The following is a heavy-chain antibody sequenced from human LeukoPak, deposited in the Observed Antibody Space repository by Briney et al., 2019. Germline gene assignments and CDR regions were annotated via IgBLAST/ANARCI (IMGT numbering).Heavy chain of an antibody. CDR3: ARGLGNFDY. CDR2: ISTSGTIE. J-gene: IGHJ4*02. Sequence: GGSLRLSCAASGFTFSNYEMNWVRKAPGKGLEWISYISTSGTIEYYADSVKGRFTISRDHARNSLYLQMNSLRAEDTAVYYCARGLGNFDYWGQGTLVTVSS. CDR1: GFTFSNYE. D-gene: IGHD1-26*01. V-gene: IGHV3-48*03.